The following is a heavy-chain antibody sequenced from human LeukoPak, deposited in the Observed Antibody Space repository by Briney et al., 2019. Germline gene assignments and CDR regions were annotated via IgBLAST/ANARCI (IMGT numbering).Heavy chain of an antibody. CDR1: GGSISSYY. V-gene: IGHV4-59*01. J-gene: IGHJ5*02. D-gene: IGHD3-10*01. CDR3: ARETLEYGSGNNNWFDP. Sequence: KASETLSLTCTVSGGSISSYYWSWIRQPPGKGLEWIGYIYYSGSTNYNPSLKSRVTISVDTSKNQFSLKLSSVTAADTAVYYCARETLEYGSGNNNWFDPWGQGTLVTVSS. CDR2: IYYSGST.